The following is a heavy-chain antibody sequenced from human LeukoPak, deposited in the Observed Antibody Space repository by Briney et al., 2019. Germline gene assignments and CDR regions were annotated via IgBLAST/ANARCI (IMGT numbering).Heavy chain of an antibody. Sequence: PGGSLRLSCAASGFTFSSYSMNWVRQAPGKGLEWVSSISSSSSYIYYADSVKGRFTISRDNAKNSLYLQMNSLRAEDTAVYYCARYIRYCTNGVCYTGALDYWGQGTLVTVSS. V-gene: IGHV3-21*01. J-gene: IGHJ4*02. D-gene: IGHD2-8*01. CDR2: ISSSSSYI. CDR3: ARYIRYCTNGVCYTGALDY. CDR1: GFTFSSYS.